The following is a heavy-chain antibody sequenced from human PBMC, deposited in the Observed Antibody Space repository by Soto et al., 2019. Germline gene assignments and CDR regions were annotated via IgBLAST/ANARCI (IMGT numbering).Heavy chain of an antibody. J-gene: IGHJ5*02. CDR3: ARRIPPGYTMSWYNWFDP. V-gene: IGHV4-4*02. CDR2: VYHSGST. D-gene: IGHD5-12*01. CDR1: GDSISSSNW. Sequence: SETLSLTCAVSGDSISSSNWCTWVRQSPGKGLEWIGEVYHSGSTNYNPSLKSRVTISVDKSKNHFSLKLTSVTAADTAVYFCARRIPPGYTMSWYNWFDPWGQGTLVTVSS.